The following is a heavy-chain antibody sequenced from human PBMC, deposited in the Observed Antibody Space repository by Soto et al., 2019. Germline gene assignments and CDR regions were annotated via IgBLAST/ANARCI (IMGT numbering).Heavy chain of an antibody. V-gene: IGHV3-66*01. CDR2: IYSGGST. CDR1: GFTVSSNY. CDR3: ARDYGDQFDY. J-gene: IGHJ4*02. D-gene: IGHD4-17*01. Sequence: EVQLVESGGGLVQPGGSLRLSCAASGFTVSSNYMSWVRQAPGKGLEWVSVIYSGGSTYYAASVKGRFTISRDNSNTTLYLQMNSLRTEDTAVYYCARDYGDQFDYWGQGTLVTVSS.